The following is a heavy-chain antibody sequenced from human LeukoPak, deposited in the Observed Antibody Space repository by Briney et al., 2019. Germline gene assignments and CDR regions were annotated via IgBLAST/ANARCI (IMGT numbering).Heavy chain of an antibody. V-gene: IGHV3-15*01. D-gene: IGHD4-17*01. Sequence: PGGSLRLSCAASGFTFSNAWMSWVRQAPGKGLEWVGRIKSKTDGGTTDYAAPVKGRFTISRDDSKNTLYLQMISLKTEDTAVYYCTKVTPANWFDPWGQGTLVTVSS. CDR2: IKSKTDGGTT. CDR3: TKVTPANWFDP. J-gene: IGHJ5*02. CDR1: GFTFSNAW.